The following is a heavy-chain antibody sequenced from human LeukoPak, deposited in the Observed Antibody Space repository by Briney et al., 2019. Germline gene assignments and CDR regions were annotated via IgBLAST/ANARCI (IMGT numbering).Heavy chain of an antibody. J-gene: IGHJ4*02. CDR1: GFMFSNHA. CDR2: ISSSSSYI. CDR3: AREYGAFDY. Sequence: GGSLRLSCEASGFMFSNHAMNWVRQAPGKGLEWVSSISSSSSYIYYADSVKGRFTISRDNAKNSLYLQMNSLRAEDTAVYYCAREYGAFDYWGQGTLVTVSS. D-gene: IGHD4/OR15-4a*01. V-gene: IGHV3-21*01.